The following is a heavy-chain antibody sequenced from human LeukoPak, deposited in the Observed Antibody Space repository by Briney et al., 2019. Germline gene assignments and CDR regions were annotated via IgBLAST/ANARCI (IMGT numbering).Heavy chain of an antibody. D-gene: IGHD3-22*01. V-gene: IGHV3-23*01. Sequence: GGSLRLSCAASGFTFSSYAMSWARRAPGKGREWVSAISGSGGSTYYADSVKGRFTISRDNSKNTLYLQTNSLRAEDTAVYYCAKGYYYDSSGYFDYWGQGTLVTVSS. CDR2: ISGSGGST. J-gene: IGHJ4*02. CDR3: AKGYYYDSSGYFDY. CDR1: GFTFSSYA.